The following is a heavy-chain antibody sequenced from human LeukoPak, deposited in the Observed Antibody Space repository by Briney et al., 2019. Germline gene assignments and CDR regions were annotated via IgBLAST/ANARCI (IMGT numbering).Heavy chain of an antibody. V-gene: IGHV4-59*11. CDR3: ARAVPTYYYDSSAPADAFDI. J-gene: IGHJ3*02. D-gene: IGHD3-22*01. CDR1: GVSISSHY. CDR2: IYYSGST. Sequence: SETLSFTCTASGVSISSHYWSWIRQPPGKGLEWLGYIYYSGSTNYNPSLKSRVTISVDTSKNQFSLKLSSVTAADTAVYYCARAVPTYYYDSSAPADAFDIWGQGTMVTVSS.